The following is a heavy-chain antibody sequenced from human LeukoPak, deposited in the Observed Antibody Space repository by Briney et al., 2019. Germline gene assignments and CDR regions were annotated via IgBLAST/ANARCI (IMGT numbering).Heavy chain of an antibody. CDR2: IKQDGSEK. CDR1: GFTFSNYW. CDR3: TRGGRY. D-gene: IGHD3-10*01. J-gene: IGHJ4*02. V-gene: IGHV3-7*01. Sequence: GGSLRLSCAASGFTFSNYWMSWVRQAPGMGLEWVAHIKQDGSEKYYLDSVKGRFTISRDNAKNSLYLQINSLRAEDTAVYYCTRGGRYWGQGTLVTVSS.